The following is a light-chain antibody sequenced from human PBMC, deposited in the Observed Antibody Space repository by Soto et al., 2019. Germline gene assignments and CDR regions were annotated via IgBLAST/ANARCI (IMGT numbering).Light chain of an antibody. V-gene: IGKV3-11*01. J-gene: IGKJ5*01. CDR3: QQRSNWPPIT. CDR2: GAS. Sequence: EIVLTQSPATLSLSPGERATLSCRASQSVKTFLVWYQQRPGQAPRLLIYGASSRATGIPDRFSGSGSGTDFTLTISRLEPEDFAVYYCQQRSNWPPITFGQGTRL. CDR1: QSVKTF.